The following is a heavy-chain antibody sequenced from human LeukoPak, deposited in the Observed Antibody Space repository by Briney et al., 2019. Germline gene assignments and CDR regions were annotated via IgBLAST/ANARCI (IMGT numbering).Heavy chain of an antibody. D-gene: IGHD3-22*01. Sequence: GASVKVSCKASGYTFTDYYMHWVRQAPGQGLEWMGRINPNSGGTNYVQKFQGRVTMTRDTSISTASMELSSLRSDDTAVYYCTRSDHDTSGEFDYWGQGTLVTVSS. V-gene: IGHV1-2*06. CDR1: GYTFTDYY. CDR3: TRSDHDTSGEFDY. CDR2: INPNSGGT. J-gene: IGHJ4*02.